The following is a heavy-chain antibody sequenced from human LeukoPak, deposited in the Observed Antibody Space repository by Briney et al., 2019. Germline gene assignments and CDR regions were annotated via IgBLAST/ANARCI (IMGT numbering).Heavy chain of an antibody. CDR1: GYTFTSYD. Sequence: GASVKVSCKASGYTFTSYDINWVRQATGQGHEWMGWMNPNSGNTGYAQKFQGRVTMTRNTSISTAYMELSSLRSEDTAVYYCARVLYYYGSGEPLNWFDPWGQGTLVTVSS. V-gene: IGHV1-8*01. D-gene: IGHD3-10*01. CDR3: ARVLYYYGSGEPLNWFDP. J-gene: IGHJ5*02. CDR2: MNPNSGNT.